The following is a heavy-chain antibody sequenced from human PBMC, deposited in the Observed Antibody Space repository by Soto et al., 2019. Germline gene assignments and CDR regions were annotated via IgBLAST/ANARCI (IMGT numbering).Heavy chain of an antibody. J-gene: IGHJ5*02. CDR3: ARPAGRLANWFDP. CDR1: GYTFTDYR. D-gene: IGHD6-6*01. CDR2: INPSGGST. V-gene: IGHV1-46*01. Sequence: QVQLMQSGVEVKKPGASVKVSCKASGYTFTDYRMIWVRQAPGQGLEWMGIINPSGGSTNYAPNFQGRVTLTRDSFTSTVYMELSNLRSEDTAVYYCARPAGRLANWFDPWGQGTLVTVSS.